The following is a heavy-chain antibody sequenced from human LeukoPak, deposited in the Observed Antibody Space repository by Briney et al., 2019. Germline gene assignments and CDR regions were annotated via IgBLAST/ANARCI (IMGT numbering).Heavy chain of an antibody. Sequence: GGSLRLSCAASGFTFSDYSMTWVRQAPGKGLEWVSSIDSSSSYIFYADSMKGRFTISRDNAKNSLYLQMNSLRAEDTAVYYCARDAPFYCSGGSCQGAFDIWGQGTMVTVSS. CDR3: ARDAPFYCSGGSCQGAFDI. J-gene: IGHJ3*02. CDR2: IDSSSSYI. D-gene: IGHD2-15*01. V-gene: IGHV3-21*06. CDR1: GFTFSDYS.